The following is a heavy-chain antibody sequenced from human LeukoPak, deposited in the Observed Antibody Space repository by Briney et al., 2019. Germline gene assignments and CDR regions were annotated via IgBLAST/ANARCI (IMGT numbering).Heavy chain of an antibody. CDR3: ARRAGAYSHPYDY. J-gene: IGHJ4*02. V-gene: IGHV3-53*01. Sequence: PGGSLRLSCTVSGFTVSSNSMIWVRQAPGKGLEGVSFIYSDNTHYSDSVKGRFTISRDNSKNTLYLQMNRLRAEDTAVYYCARRAGAYSHPYDYWGQGTLVTVSS. CDR2: IYSDNT. D-gene: IGHD4/OR15-4a*01. CDR1: GFTVSSNS.